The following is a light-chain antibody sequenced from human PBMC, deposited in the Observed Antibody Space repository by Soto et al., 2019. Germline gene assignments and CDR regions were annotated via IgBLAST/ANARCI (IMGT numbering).Light chain of an antibody. CDR3: QQYHQWPIT. J-gene: IGKJ5*01. CDR2: AAS. V-gene: IGKV3-15*01. CDR1: QSLYTN. Sequence: EIVLTQSPATQSVSPGETATLSCRASQSLYTNLAWYQQKPGQTPRVLIYAASTRATGIPGRFTGIGSGTEFTLTISSLQSEDFAVYYCQQYHQWPITFGQGTRLESK.